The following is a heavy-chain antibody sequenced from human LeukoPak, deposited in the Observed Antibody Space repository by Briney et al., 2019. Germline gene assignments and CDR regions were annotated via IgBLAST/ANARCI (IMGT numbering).Heavy chain of an antibody. CDR1: GDSISSNF. CDR2: IKQDGSEK. D-gene: IGHD2-15*01. V-gene: IGHV3-7*01. CDR3: ASLGYCSGGSCLLDY. Sequence: ETLSLTCTVSGDSISSNFYYWGWIRQPPGKGLEWVANIKQDGSEKYYVDSVKGRFTISRDNAKNSLYLQMNSLRAEDTAVYYCASLGYCSGGSCLLDYWGQGTLVTVSS. J-gene: IGHJ4*02.